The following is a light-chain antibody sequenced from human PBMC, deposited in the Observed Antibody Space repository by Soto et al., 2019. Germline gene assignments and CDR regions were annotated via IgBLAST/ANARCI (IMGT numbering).Light chain of an antibody. CDR1: QSVSSY. Sequence: EIVFTQSPATLSFSPGERATLCCRASQSVSSYLAWYQQKPGQAPRLLIYDASNTATGIPARFSGSGSGTDFTLTISSLEPEDFAVYYCQQRSNWTLTFGGGTKVDIK. V-gene: IGKV3-11*01. CDR3: QQRSNWTLT. J-gene: IGKJ4*01. CDR2: DAS.